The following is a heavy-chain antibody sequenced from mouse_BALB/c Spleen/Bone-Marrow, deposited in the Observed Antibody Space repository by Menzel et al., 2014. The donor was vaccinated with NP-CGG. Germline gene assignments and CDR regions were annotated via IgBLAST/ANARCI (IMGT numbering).Heavy chain of an antibody. V-gene: IGHV1-53*01. J-gene: IGHJ3*01. CDR3: IRSAGTGFAY. CDR1: GYTFTSYY. CDR2: INPSNGGT. Sequence: QVQLQQSGTELVKPGASVKLSCKASGYTFTSYYMFWVKQRPGQGLEWIGEINPSNGGTVFNEKFKSKVTLTVDKSSSTAYIQLSVLTSEDSAVYYCIRSAGTGFAYWGQGTLVTVS. D-gene: IGHD3-3*01.